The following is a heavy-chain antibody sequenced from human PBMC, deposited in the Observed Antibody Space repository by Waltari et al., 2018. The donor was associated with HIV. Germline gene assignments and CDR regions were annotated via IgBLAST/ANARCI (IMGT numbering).Heavy chain of an antibody. CDR2: INPNLGGT. Sequence: QVQLVQSGAEVKKPGASVKVSCKASGYTLTGYYMHWVRQAPGQGLEWMGGINPNLGGTNYAQKFQGWVTITRDTSISTAYMELSRLRSDDTAVYYCAVDAISGSYSMDVWGQGTTVTVSS. J-gene: IGHJ6*02. CDR1: GYTLTGYY. V-gene: IGHV1-2*04. CDR3: AVDAISGSYSMDV. D-gene: IGHD1-26*01.